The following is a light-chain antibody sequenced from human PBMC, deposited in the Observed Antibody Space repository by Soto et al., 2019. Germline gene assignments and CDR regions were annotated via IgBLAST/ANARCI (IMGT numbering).Light chain of an antibody. Sequence: QSVLTQPPSVSAAPGRTVTISCSGSSSNIGNSFVSWYQQLPGTAPRLLIYDNNERPSGIPDRFSGSKSGTSATLGITGLQTGDVAEYYCGAWDGGMSAFVFGTGTKVTVL. J-gene: IGLJ1*01. V-gene: IGLV1-51*01. CDR3: GAWDGGMSAFV. CDR1: SSNIGNSF. CDR2: DNN.